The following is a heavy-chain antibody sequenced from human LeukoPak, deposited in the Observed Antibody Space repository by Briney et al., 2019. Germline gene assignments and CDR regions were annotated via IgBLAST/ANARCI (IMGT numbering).Heavy chain of an antibody. CDR3: AREIRTWGEDF. Sequence: ASVKVSCKASGYTFTNYYIHWVRQAPGQGLEWVGLINPNGGSTGYAQRFQGRVTVTTDTSTSTVYMELNSLGSEDTAVYYCAREIRTWGEDFWGQGTLVTVSS. J-gene: IGHJ4*02. V-gene: IGHV1-46*01. CDR2: INPNGGST. D-gene: IGHD3-16*01. CDR1: GYTFTNYY.